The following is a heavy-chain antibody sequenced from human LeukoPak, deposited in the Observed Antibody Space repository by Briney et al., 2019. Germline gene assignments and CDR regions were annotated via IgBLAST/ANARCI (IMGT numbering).Heavy chain of an antibody. V-gene: IGHV1-24*01. CDR2: FDPEDGET. CDR3: AAYYCGGDCYFLDAFDI. CDR1: GYTLTELS. Sequence: ASVKVSCKVSGYTLTELSMHWVRHAPGKGLEWMGGFDPEDGETIYAQKFQGRVTMTEDTSTDTACMELSSLRSEDTAVYYCAAYYCGGDCYFLDAFDIWGQGTMVTVSS. J-gene: IGHJ3*02. D-gene: IGHD2-21*01.